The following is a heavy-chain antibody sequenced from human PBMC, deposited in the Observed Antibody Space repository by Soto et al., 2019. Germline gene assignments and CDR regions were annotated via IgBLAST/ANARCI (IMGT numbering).Heavy chain of an antibody. CDR1: GFTFSSYT. CDR2: ITSSGGAM. J-gene: IGHJ4*02. D-gene: IGHD6-19*01. Sequence: EVQLVDSGGALVQPGGSLRLSCAASGFTFSSYTMTWVRQAPGKGLEWVSSITSSGGAMYYADSVQGRFTVSRDNAKSSLYLQTNSLTAEDTAVYYCTKGWLDYWGQGSLVTVSS. CDR3: TKGWLDY. V-gene: IGHV3-48*01.